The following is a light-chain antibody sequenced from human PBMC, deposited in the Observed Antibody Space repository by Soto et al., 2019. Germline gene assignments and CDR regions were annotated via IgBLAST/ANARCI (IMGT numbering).Light chain of an antibody. Sequence: EIVLTQSPGTLSLSPGERATLSCRASQSVSSSYLAWYQQKPGQAPRLLIYGASSRATGIPDRFSGSGSGTDLTLTISRLEPADFAVYYCQQYGSSPPYTFGQGTTLEIK. V-gene: IGKV3-20*01. J-gene: IGKJ2*01. CDR1: QSVSSSY. CDR2: GAS. CDR3: QQYGSSPPYT.